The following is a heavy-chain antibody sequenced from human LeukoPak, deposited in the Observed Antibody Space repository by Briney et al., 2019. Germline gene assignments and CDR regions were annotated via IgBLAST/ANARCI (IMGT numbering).Heavy chain of an antibody. CDR1: GGSISSYH. V-gene: IGHV4-59*01. CDR3: ARDRGGFDP. Sequence: PSETLSLTCTVSGGSISSYHWSWIRQPPGKGLEWIGYIYYSGSTNYNPSLKSRVTISVDTSKNQFSLKLSSVTAADTAVYYCARDRGGFDPWGEGTLVTVSS. J-gene: IGHJ5*02. CDR2: IYYSGST.